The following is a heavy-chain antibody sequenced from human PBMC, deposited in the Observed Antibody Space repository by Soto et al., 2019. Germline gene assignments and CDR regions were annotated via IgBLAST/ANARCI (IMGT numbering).Heavy chain of an antibody. CDR1: GFSFSTYG. CDR2: ISNDGSIK. J-gene: IGHJ6*02. Sequence: QVQMVESGGGVVLPGRSLRLSCAASGFSFSTYGMHWVRQAPGKGLDWMAVISNDGSIKYYADSVKGRFTISRDNSKDTLCLQMSSLRGEDTAVYYCAKVVRADTMSSNFYYYSGMDVWGQGTTVTVSS. D-gene: IGHD5-18*01. V-gene: IGHV3-30*18. CDR3: AKVVRADTMSSNFYYYSGMDV.